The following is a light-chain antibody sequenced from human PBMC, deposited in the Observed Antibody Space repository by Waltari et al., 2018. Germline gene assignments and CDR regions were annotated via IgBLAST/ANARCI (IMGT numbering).Light chain of an antibody. CDR3: QQSYSSPYT. J-gene: IGKJ2*01. CDR2: TAA. Sequence: DIQMTQSPSSLSASVGDRVIITCRASQRIRSYLNWYQQQPGKAPKLLIYTAANFQSGVPSRFSGSGSGTDFTLTITSLQPEDFATYYCQQSYSSPYTFGQGTKVETK. V-gene: IGKV1-39*01. CDR1: QRIRSY.